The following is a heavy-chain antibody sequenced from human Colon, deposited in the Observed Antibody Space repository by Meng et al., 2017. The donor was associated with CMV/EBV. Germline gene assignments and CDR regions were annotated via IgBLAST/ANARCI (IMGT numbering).Heavy chain of an antibody. V-gene: IGHV5-51*01. J-gene: IGHJ5*02. CDR3: ARRELGSYFT. D-gene: IGHD1-26*01. Sequence: TVSCKGSGYSFTSYWIAWVRQMPGKGLELMGLISPGDSEIRYSPSFEGQVTISVDTSISTAYLQWRSLKASDTGIYYCARRELGSYFTWGPGTPVTVSS. CDR1: GYSFTSYW. CDR2: ISPGDSEI.